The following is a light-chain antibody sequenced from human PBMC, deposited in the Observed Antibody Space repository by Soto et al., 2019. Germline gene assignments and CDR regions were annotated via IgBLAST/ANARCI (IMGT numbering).Light chain of an antibody. Sequence: QSALTQPRSVSGSPGQSVTISCTGTSSDVAAYNYVSWYQQHPGKAPKLLICDVSRRPSGVPDRFSGSKSGNTASLTISGLQAEGEADYYCCSYAGSYTYVVFGGGTKVTVL. CDR1: SSDVAAYNY. CDR3: CSYAGSYTYVV. V-gene: IGLV2-11*01. J-gene: IGLJ2*01. CDR2: DVS.